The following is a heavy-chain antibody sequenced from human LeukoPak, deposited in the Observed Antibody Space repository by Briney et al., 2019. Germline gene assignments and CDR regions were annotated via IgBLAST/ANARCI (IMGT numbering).Heavy chain of an antibody. J-gene: IGHJ4*02. CDR2: IYPGDSDT. V-gene: IGHV5-51*01. Sequence: GESLKISCKGSGYSFTSYWIGWVRQMPGKGLEWMGIIYPGDSDTRYSPSFQGQVTISADKSVSTAYLQWSSLKASDTAMYYCARRRDLYSGSYYPFDYWGQGTLVTVSS. D-gene: IGHD1-26*01. CDR3: ARRRDLYSGSYYPFDY. CDR1: GYSFTSYW.